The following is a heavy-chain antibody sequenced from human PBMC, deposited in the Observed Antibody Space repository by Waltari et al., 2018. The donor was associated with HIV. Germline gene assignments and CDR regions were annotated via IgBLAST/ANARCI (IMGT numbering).Heavy chain of an antibody. D-gene: IGHD2-15*01. CDR3: AGEVGYCSGGTCYSGWFDP. Sequence: QVQLQESGPGLVKPSETLSLTCAVSGYPISSGYYWGWIRQPPGKGLEWIGSSHHSGSTYYNPSLKSRVTLSVDTSKNHVSLKLNSVTAADKAVYYCAGEVGYCSGGTCYSGWFDPWGQGTLVTVSS. V-gene: IGHV4-38-2*01. CDR1: GYPISSGYY. J-gene: IGHJ5*02. CDR2: SHHSGST.